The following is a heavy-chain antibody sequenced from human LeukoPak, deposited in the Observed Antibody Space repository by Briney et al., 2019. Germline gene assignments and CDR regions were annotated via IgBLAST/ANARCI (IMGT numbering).Heavy chain of an antibody. D-gene: IGHD4-17*01. CDR2: INPNSGGT. J-gene: IGHJ4*02. V-gene: IGHV1-2*02. Sequence: ASVKVSCKASGYTFTGYYMHWVRQAPGQGLEWMGWINPNSGGTNYAQRFQGRVTMTRDTSISTAYMELSRLRSDDTAVYYCAREIHDYGEYYFDYWGQGTLVTVSS. CDR1: GYTFTGYY. CDR3: AREIHDYGEYYFDY.